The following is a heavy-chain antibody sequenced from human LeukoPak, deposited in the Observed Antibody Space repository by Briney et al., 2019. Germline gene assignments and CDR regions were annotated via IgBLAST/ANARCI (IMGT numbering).Heavy chain of an antibody. CDR2: VDPEDGET. D-gene: IGHD3-22*01. Sequence: ASVKVSCKAFGYTFTDYYMHWVQQAPGKGLEWMGLVDPEDGETIYAEKFQGRVTITADTSTDTAYMELSSLRSEDTAVYYCATYDSSGYYYYAFDIWGQGTMVTVSS. J-gene: IGHJ3*02. CDR3: ATYDSSGYYYYAFDI. CDR1: GYTFTDYY. V-gene: IGHV1-69-2*01.